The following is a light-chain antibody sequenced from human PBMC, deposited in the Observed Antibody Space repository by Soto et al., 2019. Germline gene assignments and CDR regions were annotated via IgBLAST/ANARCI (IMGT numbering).Light chain of an antibody. CDR1: SSDVGGYNY. J-gene: IGLJ1*01. CDR2: EDS. Sequence: SALIQPAYLTGSPGQSIAISCTGTSSDVGGYNYVSWYQQHPGTAPNLRIHEDSDRPSGISDRFSGSKSGNTASLTISGLQADDEADYCCSHTRYNTRVFGTGTKVTVL. V-gene: IGLV2-14*01. CDR3: CSHTRYNTRV.